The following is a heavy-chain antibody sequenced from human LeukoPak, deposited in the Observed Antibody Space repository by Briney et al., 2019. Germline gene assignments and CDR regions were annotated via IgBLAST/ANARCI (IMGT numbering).Heavy chain of an antibody. Sequence: GESLKISCKGSGYSFTSYWIGWVRQAPGQRLEWMGWINAGNGNTKYSQKFQGRVTITRDTSASTAYMELSSLRSEDTAVYYCARTAEGAGEFDYWGQGTLVTVSS. CDR2: INAGNGNT. CDR3: ARTAEGAGEFDY. J-gene: IGHJ4*02. CDR1: GYSFTSYW. D-gene: IGHD7-27*01. V-gene: IGHV1-3*01.